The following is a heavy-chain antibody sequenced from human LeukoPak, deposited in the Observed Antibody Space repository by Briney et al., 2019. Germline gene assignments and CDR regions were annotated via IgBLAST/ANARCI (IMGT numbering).Heavy chain of an antibody. V-gene: IGHV4-59*01. Sequence: SSETLSLTCTVSGGSISSYYWSWIRQPPGKGLEWIGYIYYSGSTNYNPSLKSRVTISVDTSKNQFSLKLSSVTAADTAVYYCARDVGYYFDYWGQGTLVTVPS. CDR3: ARDVGYYFDY. J-gene: IGHJ4*02. CDR2: IYYSGST. D-gene: IGHD5-12*01. CDR1: GGSISSYY.